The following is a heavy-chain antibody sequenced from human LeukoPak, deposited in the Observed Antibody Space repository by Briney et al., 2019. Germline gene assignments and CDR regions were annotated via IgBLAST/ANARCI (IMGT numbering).Heavy chain of an antibody. CDR2: IWYDGSNK. J-gene: IGHJ4*02. Sequence: GGSLRLSCAASGFTFSSYGMHWVRQAPGKGLEWVAAIWYDGSNKYYADSVKGRFTISRDNSKNTLYLQMNSLRAEDTAVYYCARGGDIVVVPAAILDYWGQGTLVTVSS. CDR3: ARGGDIVVVPAAILDY. D-gene: IGHD2-2*01. CDR1: GFTFSSYG. V-gene: IGHV3-33*01.